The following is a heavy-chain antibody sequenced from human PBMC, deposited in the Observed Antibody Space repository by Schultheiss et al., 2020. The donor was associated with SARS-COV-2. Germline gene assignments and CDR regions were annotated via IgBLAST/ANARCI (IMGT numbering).Heavy chain of an antibody. CDR3: ASGRILTGYYNVY. D-gene: IGHD3-9*01. CDR1: GFTFSSYW. V-gene: IGHV3-7*03. Sequence: GGSLRLSCAASGFTFSSYWMSWVRQAPGKGLEWVANIKQDGSEKYYVDSVKGRFTISRDNAKNSLYLQMNSLRAEDTAVYYCASGRILTGYYNVYWGQGTLVTVSS. J-gene: IGHJ4*02. CDR2: IKQDGSEK.